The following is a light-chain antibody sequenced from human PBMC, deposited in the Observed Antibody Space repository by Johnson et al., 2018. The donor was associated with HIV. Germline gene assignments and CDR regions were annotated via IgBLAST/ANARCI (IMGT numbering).Light chain of an antibody. Sequence: QSVLTQPPSVSAAPGQKVTISCSGSSSNIGNNYVSWYQQLPGTAPKLLIYENNKRPSGIPDRFSGSKSGPSATLGITGLQTGDEADYYCGTWDSSLSAHYGFGTGTKSTVL. V-gene: IGLV1-51*02. CDR2: ENN. CDR1: SSNIGNNY. J-gene: IGLJ1*01. CDR3: GTWDSSLSAHYG.